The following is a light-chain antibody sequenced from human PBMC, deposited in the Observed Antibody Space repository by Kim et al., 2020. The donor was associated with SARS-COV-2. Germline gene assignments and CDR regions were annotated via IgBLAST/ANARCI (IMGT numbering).Light chain of an antibody. Sequence: GDRGTITCEASQDCRNSLSWYQQKEGKAPKLLIYDASNLERGGPSRCSGSGSGTDFTFTISSLRPEDIATYVCHQYDDRPPTFGQGTKLEI. CDR1: QDCRNS. CDR2: DAS. CDR3: HQYDDRPPT. V-gene: IGKV1-33*01. J-gene: IGKJ2*01.